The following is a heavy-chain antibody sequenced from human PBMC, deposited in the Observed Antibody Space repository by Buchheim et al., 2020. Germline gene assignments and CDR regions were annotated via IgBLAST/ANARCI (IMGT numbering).Heavy chain of an antibody. CDR1: GFTFSSYS. CDR3: ASTCSSTSRHSTYGMDV. J-gene: IGHJ6*02. CDR2: ISNSSSTR. Sequence: EVQLVESGGGLVQPGGSLRLSCAASGFTFSSYSMNWVRQAPGKGLEWVSYISNSSSTRYYADSVKGRFTISRDNAKNSLYLQMNSLRAEDTAVYYCASTCSSTSRHSTYGMDVWGQGNT. D-gene: IGHD2-2*01. V-gene: IGHV3-48*04.